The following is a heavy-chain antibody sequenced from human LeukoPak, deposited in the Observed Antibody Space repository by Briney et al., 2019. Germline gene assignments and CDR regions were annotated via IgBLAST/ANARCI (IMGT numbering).Heavy chain of an antibody. CDR2: IYPGDSDI. V-gene: IGHV5-51*01. CDR1: GYSFTNYW. J-gene: IGHJ4*02. CDR3: AGRGTGTTLAFDY. Sequence: GESLKISRKGSGYSFTNYWIGWVRQMPGKGLEWMGIIYPGDSDIRYSPSFQGQVTISADKSISTAYLQWSSLKASDTAMYYCAGRGTGTTLAFDYWGQGTLVTVSS. D-gene: IGHD1-1*01.